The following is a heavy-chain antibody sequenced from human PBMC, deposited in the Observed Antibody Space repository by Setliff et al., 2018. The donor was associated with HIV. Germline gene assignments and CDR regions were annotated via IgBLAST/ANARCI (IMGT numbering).Heavy chain of an antibody. J-gene: IGHJ5*02. CDR1: GGSISSSSYY. Sequence: PSETLSLTCTVSGGSISSSSYYWGWIRQPPGKGLEWIGSIYYSGSTYYNPSLKSRVTISVDTSKNQFSLKLSSVTAADTAVYYCARVRYCSGGSCYGGEYWFDPWGQGTLVTVSS. CDR2: IYYSGST. D-gene: IGHD2-15*01. V-gene: IGHV4-39*07. CDR3: ARVRYCSGGSCYGGEYWFDP.